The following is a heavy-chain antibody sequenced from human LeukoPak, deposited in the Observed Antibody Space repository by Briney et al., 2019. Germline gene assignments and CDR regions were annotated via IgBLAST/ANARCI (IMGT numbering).Heavy chain of an antibody. J-gene: IGHJ3*02. D-gene: IGHD2/OR15-2a*01. CDR2: IYYSGIT. V-gene: IGHV4-39*01. CDR1: GGSISTSSYF. Sequence: SETLSLTCTVSGGSISTSSYFWGWIRQPPGKGLEWIGSIYYSGITFYNPSLKSRLTISVDTSKNQFSLKLTSVTAADTAVYYCARPLDTTFFNAFDIWGQGTKVTVSS. CDR3: ARPLDTTFFNAFDI.